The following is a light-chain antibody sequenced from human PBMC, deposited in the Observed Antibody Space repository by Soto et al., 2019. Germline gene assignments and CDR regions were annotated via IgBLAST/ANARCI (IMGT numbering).Light chain of an antibody. CDR1: RNDIGTHNL. CDR3: CSYTDGSSLL. Sequence: QSALTQPASVSESPGQSISISCGGGRNDIGTHNLVSWYQQHPGKAPKLIIYEGNKRPSGVSNRFSGSRSGNTASLTISGLQAEDEADYYCCSYTDGSSLLFGGGTKLTVL. CDR2: EGN. J-gene: IGLJ3*02. V-gene: IGLV2-23*01.